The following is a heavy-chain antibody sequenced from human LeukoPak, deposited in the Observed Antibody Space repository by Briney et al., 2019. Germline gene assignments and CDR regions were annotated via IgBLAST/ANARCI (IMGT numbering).Heavy chain of an antibody. CDR2: ISSSSTYI. Sequence: TGGSLRLSCAASGFTFSSYSLNWVRQAPGKGLAWVSSISSSSTYIYYADSVKGRFTITRDNSKNTLYLQMNSLRAEDTAVYYCAKHIRYCNGGSCFTYYYYEMDVWGQGTTVTVSS. V-gene: IGHV3-21*04. D-gene: IGHD2-15*01. J-gene: IGHJ6*02. CDR1: GFTFSSYS. CDR3: AKHIRYCNGGSCFTYYYYEMDV.